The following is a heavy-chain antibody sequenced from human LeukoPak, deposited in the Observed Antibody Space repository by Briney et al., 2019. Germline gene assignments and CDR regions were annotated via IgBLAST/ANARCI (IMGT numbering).Heavy chain of an antibody. V-gene: IGHV3-9*01. CDR1: GFTFDDYA. CDR2: ISWNSGSI. CDR3: ARDTYRFDDY. J-gene: IGHJ4*02. Sequence: PGRSLRLSCAASGFTFDDYAMHWVRQAPGKGLEWVSGISWNSGSIGYADSLKGRFTISRDNAKNSLYLQMNSLRAEDTAIYYCARDTYRFDDYWGQGTLVTVSS.